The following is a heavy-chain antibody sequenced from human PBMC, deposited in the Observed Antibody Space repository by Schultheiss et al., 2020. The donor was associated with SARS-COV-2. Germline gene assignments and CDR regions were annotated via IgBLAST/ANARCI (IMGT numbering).Heavy chain of an antibody. J-gene: IGHJ2*01. CDR3: ARPRTIGDWYFDL. Sequence: ASVKVSCKASGYTFISYGISWVRQAPGQGLEWMGWISAYNGNTNYAQNLQGRVTMTTDTSTSTAYMELRSLRSDDTAVYYCARPRTIGDWYFDLWGRGTLVTVSS. D-gene: IGHD1-14*01. CDR2: ISAYNGNT. V-gene: IGHV1-18*01. CDR1: GYTFISYG.